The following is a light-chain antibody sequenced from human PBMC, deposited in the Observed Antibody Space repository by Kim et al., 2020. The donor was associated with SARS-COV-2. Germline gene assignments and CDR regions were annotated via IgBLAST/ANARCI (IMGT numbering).Light chain of an antibody. J-gene: IGLJ1*01. V-gene: IGLV1-51*01. CDR1: ESYIGNNY. CDR3: GTWDSSLSAYV. Sequence: GQKVTMSGSGSESYIGNNYVSCYQQLPGTGPKLLIYDNSKRPSGFPDRFSGSKSGTSAALGITGLQTGDEADYYCGTWDSSLSAYVFGTGTKVTVL. CDR2: DNS.